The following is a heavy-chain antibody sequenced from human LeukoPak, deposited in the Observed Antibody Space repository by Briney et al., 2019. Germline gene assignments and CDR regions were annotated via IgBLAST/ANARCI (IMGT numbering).Heavy chain of an antibody. Sequence: GGSLRLSCAASGFTFSSYSMNWVRQAPGKGLEWVSSISSSSSYIYYADSVKGRFTISRDNAKNSLYLQMNSLRAEDTAVYYCARGPSRYSSGWYGGFYFDYWGQGTLVTASS. D-gene: IGHD6-19*01. CDR3: ARGPSRYSSGWYGGFYFDY. J-gene: IGHJ4*02. CDR1: GFTFSSYS. CDR2: ISSSSSYI. V-gene: IGHV3-21*01.